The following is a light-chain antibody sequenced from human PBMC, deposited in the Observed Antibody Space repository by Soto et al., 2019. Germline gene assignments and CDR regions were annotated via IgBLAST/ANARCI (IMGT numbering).Light chain of an antibody. V-gene: IGKV1-5*01. CDR1: QNISSW. J-gene: IGKJ1*01. Sequence: DIQMTQSPASLSASVGDRVTITCRGSQNISSWLAWYQQKAGKAPKSLIYDASSLESGVPSRMSGSGSGTEFTLTITNLQPDDSATYYCQHYKAFSPWTFGQGTKVDIK. CDR3: QHYKAFSPWT. CDR2: DAS.